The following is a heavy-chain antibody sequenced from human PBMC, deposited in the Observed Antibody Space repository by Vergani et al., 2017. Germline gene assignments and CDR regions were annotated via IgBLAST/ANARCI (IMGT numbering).Heavy chain of an antibody. CDR3: AKVGTSSNRGYFGY. D-gene: IGHD2-2*01. CDR1: GYTFTDYF. J-gene: IGHJ4*03. V-gene: IGHV1-2*02. CDR2: INPNSGGT. Sequence: QVQLVQSGAEVKKPGASVKVPCKASGYTFTDYFMHWVRQAPGQGLEWMGWINPNSGGTNYAQKFQGRVTMTRDTSISTAYMELSNLRSDDTAVYYCAKVGTSSNRGYFGYWGQGTLVTVSS.